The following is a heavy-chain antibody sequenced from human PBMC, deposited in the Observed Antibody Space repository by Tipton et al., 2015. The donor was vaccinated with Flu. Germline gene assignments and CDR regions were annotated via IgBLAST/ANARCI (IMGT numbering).Heavy chain of an antibody. CDR2: ITSNSFYI. Sequence: SLRLSCAASKFTFSSYSMNWVRQAPGKGLEWVSSITSNSFYIYYTDSVRGRFTVSRDNTKNSLFLQMDSLRAEDTAVYYCARQGLLLSPGGFDIWGQGTVVTVSS. CDR1: KFTFSSYS. J-gene: IGHJ3*02. D-gene: IGHD2-8*02. CDR3: ARQGLLLSPGGFDI. V-gene: IGHV3-21*06.